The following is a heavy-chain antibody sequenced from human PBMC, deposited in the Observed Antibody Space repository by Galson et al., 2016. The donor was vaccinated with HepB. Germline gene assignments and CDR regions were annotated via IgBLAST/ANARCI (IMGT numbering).Heavy chain of an antibody. Sequence: SETLSLTCTVSGGSVSSGSYYWTWIRQPPGKGLEWIGYISYSGSTFYSPSLKSRVTISVDTSKNQFSLRVYSATAADTAVYYCARGGYGWLQLIDFWGQGTLVTVSS. V-gene: IGHV4-61*01. CDR3: ARGGYGWLQLIDF. CDR2: ISYSGST. J-gene: IGHJ4*02. CDR1: GGSVSSGSYY. D-gene: IGHD5-24*01.